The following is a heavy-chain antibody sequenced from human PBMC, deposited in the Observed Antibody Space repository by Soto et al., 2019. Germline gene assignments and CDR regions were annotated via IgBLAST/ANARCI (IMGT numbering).Heavy chain of an antibody. J-gene: IGHJ4*02. CDR3: ARSDIDFGHFDY. Sequence: SETLSLTCTVSGGSISSYYWSWIRQPPGKGLEWIGYIYYSGSTNYNPSLKSRVTISVDTSKNQFSLKLSSVTPEDTAVYYCARSDIDFGHFDYWGQGTLVTVSS. V-gene: IGHV4-59*12. CDR2: IYYSGST. D-gene: IGHD5-12*01. CDR1: GGSISSYY.